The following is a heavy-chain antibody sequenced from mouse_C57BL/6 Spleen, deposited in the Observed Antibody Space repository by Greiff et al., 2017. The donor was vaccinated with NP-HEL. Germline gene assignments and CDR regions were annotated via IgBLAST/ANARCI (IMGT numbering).Heavy chain of an antibody. CDR3: ARLTGTDYFDY. D-gene: IGHD4-1*01. Sequence: EVKLQESGPGLAKPSQTLSLTCSVTGYSITSDYWNWLRKFPGNKLEYMGYISYSGSTYYNPSLKSRISITRDTSKNQYYLQLNSVTTEDTATYYCARLTGTDYFDYWGQGTTLTVSA. CDR2: ISYSGST. CDR1: GYSITSDY. V-gene: IGHV3-8*01. J-gene: IGHJ2*01.